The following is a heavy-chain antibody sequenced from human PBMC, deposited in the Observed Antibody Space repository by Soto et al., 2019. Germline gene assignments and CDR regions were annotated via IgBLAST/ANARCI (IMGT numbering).Heavy chain of an antibody. J-gene: IGHJ6*02. CDR3: EGLETPTTTGSTPGAREPWSPSPQYYYGMDV. Sequence: QVQLVQSGAEVKKPGSSVKVSCKASGGTFSSYAINWVRQAPGQGLEWMGGIIPIFGTINYAQKFQGRVTITADESRRTAYMELSSLRSEDTAVASCEGLETPTTTGSTPGAREPWSPSPQYYYGMDVWGQGTTVTVSS. CDR2: IIPIFGTI. CDR1: GGTFSSYA. V-gene: IGHV1-69*12. D-gene: IGHD1-1*01.